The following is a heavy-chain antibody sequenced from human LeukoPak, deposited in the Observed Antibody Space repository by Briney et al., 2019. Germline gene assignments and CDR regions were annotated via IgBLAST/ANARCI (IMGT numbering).Heavy chain of an antibody. V-gene: IGHV3-23*01. J-gene: IGHJ4*02. CDR2: ISGSGGST. CDR3: AKDDAIIAARPGGHDY. CDR1: GFTFSSYG. D-gene: IGHD6-6*01. Sequence: GGSLRLSCAASGFTFSSYGMTWVRQAPGKGLEWVSAISGSGGSTYYADSVKGRFTISRDNSKNTLYLQMNSLRAEDTAVYYCAKDDAIIAARPGGHDYWGQGTLVTVSS.